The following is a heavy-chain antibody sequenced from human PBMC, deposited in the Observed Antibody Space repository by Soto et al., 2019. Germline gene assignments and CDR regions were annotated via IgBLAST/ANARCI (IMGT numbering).Heavy chain of an antibody. J-gene: IGHJ6*02. D-gene: IGHD3-10*01. CDR3: ASRVPYYYGMYV. CDR2: MNPNSGNT. CDR1: GYTFTSYD. Sequence: ASVKVSCKASGYTFTSYDINWVRQATGQGLEWMGWMNPNSGNTGYAQKFQGRVTITADESTSTAYMELSSLRSEDTAVYYCASRVPYYYGMYVWGQGTTVTVSS. V-gene: IGHV1-8*01.